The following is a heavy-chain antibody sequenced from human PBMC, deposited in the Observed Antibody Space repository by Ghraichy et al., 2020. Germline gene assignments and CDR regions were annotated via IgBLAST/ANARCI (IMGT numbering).Heavy chain of an antibody. CDR1: GGSISSYY. V-gene: IGHV4-59*12. Sequence: SETLSLTCTVSGGSISSYYWSWIRQPPGKGLEWIGYIYYSGSTNYNPSLKSRVTISVDTSKNQFSLKLSSVTAADTAVYYCARVGSGYYRYYGMDVWGQGTTVTVSS. J-gene: IGHJ6*02. CDR3: ARVGSGYYRYYGMDV. D-gene: IGHD3-22*01. CDR2: IYYSGST.